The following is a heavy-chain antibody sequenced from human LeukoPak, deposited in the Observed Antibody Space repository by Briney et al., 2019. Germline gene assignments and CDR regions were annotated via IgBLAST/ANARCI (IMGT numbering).Heavy chain of an antibody. V-gene: IGHV3-30*18. CDR1: GFTFSWNG. CDR3: AKDRSSSWTFDY. J-gene: IGHJ4*02. CDR2: ISYDGSNT. D-gene: IGHD6-13*01. Sequence: PGRSLRPSCAASGFTFSWNGMHWVRQAPGKGLEWVALISYDGSNTYYADSVKGRFTISRDISKNTLFLQMNSLRAEDTAVYYCAKDRSSSWTFDYWGQGTLVTVSS.